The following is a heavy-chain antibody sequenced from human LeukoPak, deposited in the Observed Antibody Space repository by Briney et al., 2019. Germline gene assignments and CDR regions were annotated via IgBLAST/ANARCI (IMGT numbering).Heavy chain of an antibody. CDR2: IYYSGST. V-gene: IGHV4-28*01. Sequence: PSETLSLICAVSGYSISSSNWWGWIRQPPGKGLEWIGYIYYSGSTYYNPSLKSRVTMAVDKSKNQFSLKLSSVTAADTAVYYCATYGDYVYFDYWGQGTLVTVSS. J-gene: IGHJ4*02. CDR1: GYSISSSNW. D-gene: IGHD4-17*01. CDR3: ATYGDYVYFDY.